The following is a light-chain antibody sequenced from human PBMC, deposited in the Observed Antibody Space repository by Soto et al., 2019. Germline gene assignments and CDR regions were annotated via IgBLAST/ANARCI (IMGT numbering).Light chain of an antibody. CDR3: QSHDSSLSGWV. CDR2: GNT. V-gene: IGLV1-40*01. J-gene: IGLJ3*02. CDR1: SSNIGAGYD. Sequence: QSVLTQPPSVSGAPGQRVTISCTGSSSNIGAGYDVHWYQQLPGTAPKLLIYGNTNRPSGVPYRFSASKSGTSASLAITGLQAEDEADYYCQSHDSSLSGWVFGGGTKVTVL.